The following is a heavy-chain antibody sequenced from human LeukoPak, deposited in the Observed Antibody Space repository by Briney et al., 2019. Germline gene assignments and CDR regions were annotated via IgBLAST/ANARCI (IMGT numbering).Heavy chain of an antibody. Sequence: SETLSLTCSVSGGSISGYYWSWIRQPPGKGLEWIGYLYYSGTTNYNPSLKSRVTISADTSKNNFSLRLSSVTAADTAVYYCARGRYFDWMQIDYWGQGTLVSVSS. CDR1: GGSISGYY. D-gene: IGHD3-9*01. V-gene: IGHV4-59*01. J-gene: IGHJ4*02. CDR2: LYYSGTT. CDR3: ARGRYFDWMQIDY.